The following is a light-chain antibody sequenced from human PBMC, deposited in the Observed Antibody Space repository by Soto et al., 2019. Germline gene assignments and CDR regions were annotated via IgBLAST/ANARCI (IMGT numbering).Light chain of an antibody. CDR3: HSYDSSLSVV. CDR1: SSNIGAGYD. CDR2: GNS. J-gene: IGLJ2*01. Sequence: QSVLTQPPSVSGAPGQRVTISCTGSSSNIGAGYDVHWYQQLPGTAPKLLIYGNSIRPSGVPDRFSGSKSGTSASLAITGLQAEDEADYYCHSYDSSLSVVFGGGTQLTVL. V-gene: IGLV1-40*01.